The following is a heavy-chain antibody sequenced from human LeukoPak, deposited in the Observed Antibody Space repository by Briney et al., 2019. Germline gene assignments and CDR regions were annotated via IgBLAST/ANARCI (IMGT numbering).Heavy chain of an antibody. J-gene: IGHJ4*02. V-gene: IGHV3-7*01. CDR1: GFTFSSYW. CDR3: ARDRYFSY. CDR2: IKQDGSEK. Sequence: GGSLRLSCAASGFTFSSYWMSWVRQASGKGLEWEANIKQDGSEKHYVDSVKGRFSISRDNAKNSVSLQMNSLRAEDTAVYYCARDRYFSYWGQGTLVTVSS. D-gene: IGHD3-9*01.